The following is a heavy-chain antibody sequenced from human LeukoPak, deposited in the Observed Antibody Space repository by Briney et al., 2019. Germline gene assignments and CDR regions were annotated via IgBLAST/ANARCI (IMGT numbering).Heavy chain of an antibody. J-gene: IGHJ4*02. CDR3: ARGVATINPDY. D-gene: IGHD5-12*01. CDR1: GFTVSSNY. CDR2: INSGGNT. Sequence: GGSLRLSCAVSGFTVSSNYMSWVRQAPGKGLEWVSVINSGGNTYYADSVKGRFTISRDNSKNTLYLQMNSLGAEDTAVYYCARGVATINPDYWGQGTLVTVSS. V-gene: IGHV3-53*01.